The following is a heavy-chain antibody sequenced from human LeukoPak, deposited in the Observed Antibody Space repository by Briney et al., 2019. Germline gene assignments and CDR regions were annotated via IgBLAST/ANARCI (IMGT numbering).Heavy chain of an antibody. CDR2: ISGSGGST. CDR3: AKTPNIVVVVAATPYYFDY. Sequence: PGGSLRLSCAASGFTFSSYAMSWVRQAPGKGLEWVSAISGSGGSTYYADSAKGRFTISRDNSKNTLYLQMNSLRAEDTAVYYCAKTPNIVVVVAATPYYFDYWGQGTLVTVSS. CDR1: GFTFSSYA. D-gene: IGHD2-15*01. V-gene: IGHV3-23*01. J-gene: IGHJ4*02.